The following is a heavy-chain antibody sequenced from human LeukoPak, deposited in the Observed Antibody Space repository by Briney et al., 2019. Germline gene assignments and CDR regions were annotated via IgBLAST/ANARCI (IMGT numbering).Heavy chain of an antibody. Sequence: ASVKVSCKAYGGSFIHYALNWVRQAPGQRLEWMGGIIPKFGIPMYAQNFQGRVTLTADESTTTAYMELSGLTSEDTAVYYCARDSRLYSGSYGDYWGQGTLVTVSS. CDR2: IIPKFGIP. J-gene: IGHJ4*02. CDR3: ARDSRLYSGSYGDY. CDR1: GGSFIHYA. V-gene: IGHV1-69*13. D-gene: IGHD1-26*01.